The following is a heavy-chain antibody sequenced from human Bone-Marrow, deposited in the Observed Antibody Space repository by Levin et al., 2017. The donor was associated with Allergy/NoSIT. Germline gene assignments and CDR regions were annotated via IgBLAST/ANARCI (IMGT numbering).Heavy chain of an antibody. CDR1: GFTFDDYA. CDR3: ARDHGDYDAFDI. D-gene: IGHD4-17*01. Sequence: GESLKISCAASGFTFDDYALTWVRQSPRKGLEWVSRINWNGGSTGYADSVKGRFTISRDNAKNSLYLQMNSLRAEDTALYHCARDHGDYDAFDIWGQGTTVTVSS. J-gene: IGHJ3*02. V-gene: IGHV3-20*01. CDR2: INWNGGST.